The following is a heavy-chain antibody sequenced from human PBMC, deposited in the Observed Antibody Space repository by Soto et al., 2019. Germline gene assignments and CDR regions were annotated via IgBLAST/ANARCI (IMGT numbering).Heavy chain of an antibody. CDR1: GGSISSYR. V-gene: IGHV4-4*07. D-gene: IGHD1-7*01. J-gene: IGHJ5*02. CDR2: LNTYGNT. CDR3: GRESGETWDYEAS. Sequence: QVQLQESGPGLVRPSKTLSLTCTVSGGSISSYRWSWIRQPAGKGLEWIGRLNTYGNTHYNPSLKSRVTVSVDTSRNQFFLTLRSVTAADSAVYHCGRESGETWDYEASWGQGTPVTVSS.